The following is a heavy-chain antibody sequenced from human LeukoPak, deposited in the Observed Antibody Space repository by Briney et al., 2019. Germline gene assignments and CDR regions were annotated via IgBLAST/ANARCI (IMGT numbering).Heavy chain of an antibody. D-gene: IGHD3-9*01. Sequence: NPGGSLGLSCAASGFTFSSYSMNWVRLAPGKGLEWVASISGSSGSIYYADSVKARFTISRDNAKNSLYLQMNSLRAEDTAVYYCARANPPAISFFDWWGQGTLVSVSS. CDR2: ISGSSGSI. CDR1: GFTFSSYS. J-gene: IGHJ4*02. V-gene: IGHV3-21*01. CDR3: ARANPPAISFFDW.